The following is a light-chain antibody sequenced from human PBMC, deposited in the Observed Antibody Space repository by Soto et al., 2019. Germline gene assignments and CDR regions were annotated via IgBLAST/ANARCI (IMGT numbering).Light chain of an antibody. CDR1: QSVSSY. Sequence: EIVLTQSPATLSLSPGERATLSCRASQSVSSYLAWYQQKPGQAPRLLIYDASNRATGIPARFSGSGSGTDLTLTISSLEPEDVAVYYCKQRSNWPPAFGGGTKVEIK. CDR3: KQRSNWPPA. V-gene: IGKV3-11*01. CDR2: DAS. J-gene: IGKJ4*01.